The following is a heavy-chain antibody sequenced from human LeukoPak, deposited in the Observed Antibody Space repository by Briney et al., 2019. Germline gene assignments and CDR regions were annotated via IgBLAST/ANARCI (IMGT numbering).Heavy chain of an antibody. CDR2: IYIGGTI. J-gene: IGHJ4*02. Sequence: GGSLRLSCAASGFIFSDHYMDWVRQAPGQGLEWVSVIYIGGTIYYADSVKGRFTISRDNSQNTVYLEMHSLRAEDTAVYYCARDGENYYYDYWGQGTLVTVST. D-gene: IGHD7-27*01. V-gene: IGHV3-66*01. CDR1: GFIFSDHY. CDR3: ARDGENYYYDY.